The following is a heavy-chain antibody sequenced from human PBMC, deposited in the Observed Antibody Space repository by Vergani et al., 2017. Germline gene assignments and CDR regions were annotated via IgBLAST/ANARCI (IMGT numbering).Heavy chain of an antibody. J-gene: IGHJ4*02. Sequence: QLQLQESGPGLVKPSETLSLICTVSGGSISSRSYYWGWIRQPPGKGLEWIGSIYYSGSTYFNPSLKSRVTISVDTSKNQFSLKLSSVTAADTAVYYCARQARYYYDSSGDFDYWGQGTLVTVSS. CDR3: ARQARYYYDSSGDFDY. CDR1: GGSISSRSYY. CDR2: IYYSGST. D-gene: IGHD3-22*01. V-gene: IGHV4-39*01.